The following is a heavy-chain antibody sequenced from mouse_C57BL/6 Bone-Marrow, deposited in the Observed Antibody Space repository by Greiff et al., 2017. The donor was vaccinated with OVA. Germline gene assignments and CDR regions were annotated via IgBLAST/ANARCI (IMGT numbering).Heavy chain of an antibody. V-gene: IGHV1-59*01. CDR2: IDPSDSYT. CDR1: GYTFTSYW. J-gene: IGHJ3*01. Sequence: VQLQQPGAELVRPGTSVKLSCKASGYTFTSYWTHWVKQRPGQGLEWIGVIDPSDSYTNYNQKFKGKATLTVDTSSSTAYMQLSSLTSEDSAVYYCARSGGYPWGQGTLVTVSA. D-gene: IGHD2-2*01. CDR3: ARSGGYP.